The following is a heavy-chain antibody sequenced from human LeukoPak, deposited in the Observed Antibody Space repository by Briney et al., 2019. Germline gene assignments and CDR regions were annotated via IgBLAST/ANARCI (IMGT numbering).Heavy chain of an antibody. CDR2: ISYDGSNK. V-gene: IGHV3-30*04. Sequence: PGGSLRLSCAASGFTFSSYAMHWVRQAPGKGLEWVAVISYDGSNKYYADSVKGRFTVSRDNSKNTLYLQMNSLRAEDTAVYYCARDKGPFTMVRGVLYWGQGTLVTVSS. D-gene: IGHD3-10*01. CDR3: ARDKGPFTMVRGVLY. J-gene: IGHJ4*02. CDR1: GFTFSSYA.